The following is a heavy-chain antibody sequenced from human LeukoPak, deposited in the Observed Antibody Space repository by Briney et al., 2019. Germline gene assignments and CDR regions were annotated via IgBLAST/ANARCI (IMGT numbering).Heavy chain of an antibody. CDR1: GGSISSHY. V-gene: IGHV4-59*08. CDR3: ARAGYGDSDFDY. Sequence: PSETLSLTCTVSGGSISSHYWSWIRQPPGKGLEWIGYISYSGNTKYNPSLKSRVTISLDTSRNQFSLNLSSVTAADTAVYYCARAGYGDSDFDYWGQGTLVTVSS. CDR2: ISYSGNT. J-gene: IGHJ4*02. D-gene: IGHD4-17*01.